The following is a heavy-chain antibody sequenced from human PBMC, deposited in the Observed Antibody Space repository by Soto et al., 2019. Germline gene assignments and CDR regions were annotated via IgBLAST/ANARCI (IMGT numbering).Heavy chain of an antibody. J-gene: IGHJ3*02. D-gene: IGHD6-19*01. V-gene: IGHV1-18*01. Sequence: GASVKVSCNSSGYTFTNCGIILVRQAPGQGLEWMGWISAYNGNTNYAQKLQGRVTMTTDTSTSTAYMELRSLRSDDTAVYYCARDSSGWPKSNDAFDIWGQGTMVTVSS. CDR2: ISAYNGNT. CDR3: ARDSSGWPKSNDAFDI. CDR1: GYTFTNCG.